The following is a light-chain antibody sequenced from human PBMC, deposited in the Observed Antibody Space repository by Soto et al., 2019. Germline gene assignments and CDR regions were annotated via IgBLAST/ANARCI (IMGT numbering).Light chain of an antibody. CDR3: QQYGSSPYT. CDR2: GAS. J-gene: IGKJ2*01. V-gene: IGKV3-20*01. Sequence: VLTQSPGTLSLSPGERVTLSCRASQSVSSSSLAWYQQKPGQAPRLLIYGASSRATGIPDRVSGSGSGTDFTLTISRLEPEDFAVYYCQQYGSSPYTFGQGTKLEIK. CDR1: QSVSSSS.